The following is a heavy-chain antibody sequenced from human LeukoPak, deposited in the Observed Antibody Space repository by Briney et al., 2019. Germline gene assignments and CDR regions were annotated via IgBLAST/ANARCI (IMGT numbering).Heavy chain of an antibody. J-gene: IGHJ4*02. D-gene: IGHD3-10*01. CDR3: ARRGVGDDFDY. CDR2: ISAYNGNT. Sequence: ASVKVSFKASGYTFTSYGFSWVRQAPGQGLEWMGWISAYNGNTNYAQKLQGRVTMSTDTSTSTAYMELRSLRSDDTAVYYCARRGVGDDFDYWGQGTLVTVSS. V-gene: IGHV1-18*01. CDR1: GYTFTSYG.